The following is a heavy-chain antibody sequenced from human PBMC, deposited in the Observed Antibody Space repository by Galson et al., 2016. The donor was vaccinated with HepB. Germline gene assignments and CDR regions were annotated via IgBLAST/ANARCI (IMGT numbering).Heavy chain of an antibody. D-gene: IGHD6-13*01. V-gene: IGHV3-33*01. CDR3: ARESSIAAAGVLYY. Sequence: SLRLSCAASGFTFSSYRMHWVRQAPGKGPEWVAVICYDGSNKYYADSVKGRLTISRDNSKNTLSLQMNSLRAEDTAVYYCARESSIAAAGVLYYWGQGTLVTVSS. J-gene: IGHJ4*02. CDR2: ICYDGSNK. CDR1: GFTFSSYR.